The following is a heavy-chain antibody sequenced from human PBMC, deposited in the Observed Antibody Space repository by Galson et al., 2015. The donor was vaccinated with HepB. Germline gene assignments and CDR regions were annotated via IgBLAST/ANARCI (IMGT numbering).Heavy chain of an antibody. CDR1: GFTFSSYA. CDR3: AKDPDVATGQEDAFEI. Sequence: SLRLSCAASGFTFSSYAMSWVRQAPGKGLEWVSAISGSGGSTYYADSVKGRFTISRDNSKNTLYLQMNSLRAEDTAVYYCAKDPDVATGQEDAFEIWGQGTMVTVSS. J-gene: IGHJ3*02. CDR2: ISGSGGST. V-gene: IGHV3-23*01. D-gene: IGHD5-12*01.